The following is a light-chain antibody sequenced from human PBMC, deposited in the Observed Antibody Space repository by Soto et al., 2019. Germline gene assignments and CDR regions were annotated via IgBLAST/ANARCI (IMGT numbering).Light chain of an antibody. J-gene: IGLJ1*01. CDR3: CSFAPSITFYV. V-gene: IGLV2-23*01. Sequence: QSVLTQPASVSASPGQSITISCTGTSSDVGSSNLVSWYQHHPGKAPKLIIYEGSRRPSGVSGRFSGSKSGNTASLTISGLQADDEADSYCCSFAPSITFYVFGTGTKVTVL. CDR2: EGS. CDR1: SSDVGSSNL.